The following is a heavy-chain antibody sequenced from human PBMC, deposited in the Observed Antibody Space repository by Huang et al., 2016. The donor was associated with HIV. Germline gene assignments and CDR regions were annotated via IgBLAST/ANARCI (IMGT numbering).Heavy chain of an antibody. CDR3: ATKTGAMDI. CDR2: IKQDESEK. CDR1: TFSVGAYW. J-gene: IGHJ6*02. D-gene: IGHD1-7*01. Sequence: VDSGGRLVQPGGSISLSCVGSTFSVGAYWMSWVRQTPGKGLEWVANIKQDESEKYDVESVKGRFNISRANAKKILFLQMDNVRVEDTATYYCATKTGAMDIWGQGTAVTVS. V-gene: IGHV3-7*01.